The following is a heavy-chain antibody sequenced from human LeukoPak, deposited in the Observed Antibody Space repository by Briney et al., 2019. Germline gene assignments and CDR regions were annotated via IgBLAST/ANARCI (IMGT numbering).Heavy chain of an antibody. Sequence: SVKVSCEASGGTFSSYAISWVRQAPGQGLEWMGGIIPIFGTANYAQKFQGRVTITADESTSTAYMELSSLRSEDTAVYYCATGPYITMKVQHWGQGTLVTVSS. J-gene: IGHJ1*01. D-gene: IGHD3-22*01. CDR3: ATGPYITMKVQH. CDR1: GGTFSSYA. V-gene: IGHV1-69*01. CDR2: IIPIFGTA.